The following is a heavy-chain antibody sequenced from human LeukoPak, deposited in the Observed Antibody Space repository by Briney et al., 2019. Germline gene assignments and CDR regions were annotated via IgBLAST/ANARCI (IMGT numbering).Heavy chain of an antibody. D-gene: IGHD2-15*01. V-gene: IGHV1-2*02. Sequence: ASVKVSCKASGYTFTGYYMHWVRRAPGQGLEWMGWINPNSGGTNYAQKFQGRVTMTRDTSISTAYMELSRLRSDDTAVYYCARVFPNSHYCSGGSCYSYYFDYWGQGTLVTVSS. CDR3: ARVFPNSHYCSGGSCYSYYFDY. J-gene: IGHJ4*02. CDR1: GYTFTGYY. CDR2: INPNSGGT.